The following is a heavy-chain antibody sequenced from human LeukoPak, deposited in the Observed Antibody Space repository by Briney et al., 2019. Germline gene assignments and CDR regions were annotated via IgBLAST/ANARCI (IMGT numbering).Heavy chain of an antibody. J-gene: IGHJ2*01. CDR2: IYYSGST. Sequence: SETLSLTCTVSGGSISSSSYYWGRIRQPPGKGLEWIGSIYYSGSTYYNPSLKSRVTISVDTSKNQFSLKLSSVTAADTAVYYCAGQKDIVVVGTIWYFDLWGRGTLVTVSS. D-gene: IGHD2-15*01. V-gene: IGHV4-39*01. CDR1: GGSISSSSYY. CDR3: AGQKDIVVVGTIWYFDL.